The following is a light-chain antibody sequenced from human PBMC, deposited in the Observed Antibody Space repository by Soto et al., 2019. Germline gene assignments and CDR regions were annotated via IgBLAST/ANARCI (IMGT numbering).Light chain of an antibody. CDR2: DAS. Sequence: EIVLTQSPATLSLYPGERATLSCRASQIVSSYLACYQQKPGQAPRLLIYDASTRATGIPARFSGSGSGTDFTLTISILYPEDFADYYRQQRSKRGCTFGHGTKVDIK. CDR3: QQRSKRGCT. V-gene: IGKV3-11*01. CDR1: QIVSSY. J-gene: IGKJ1*01.